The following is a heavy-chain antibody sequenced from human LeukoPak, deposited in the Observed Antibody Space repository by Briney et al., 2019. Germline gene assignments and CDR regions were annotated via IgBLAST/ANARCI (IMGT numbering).Heavy chain of an antibody. Sequence: GGSLRLSCAASGFTFSSYGMHWVRQAPGKGLEWVAVISYDGSNKYYADSVEGRFTISRDNSKNTLYLQMNSLRAEDTAVYYCAKAPDYDSYQGNAFDIWGQGTMVTVSS. CDR1: GFTFSSYG. CDR3: AKAPDYDSYQGNAFDI. CDR2: ISYDGSNK. D-gene: IGHD3-22*01. V-gene: IGHV3-30*18. J-gene: IGHJ3*02.